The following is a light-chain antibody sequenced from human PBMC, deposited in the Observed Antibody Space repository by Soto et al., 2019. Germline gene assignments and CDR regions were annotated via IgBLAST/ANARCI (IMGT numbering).Light chain of an antibody. Sequence: QSVLAQPASVSGSPGQSITISCTGTSSDIGRYDFVSWYQQLPGKAPKLLIYEVNHRPSGISDRFSGSKSGNTASLTISGLQADDEAHYYCCYYIGSPYVFGSGTKVTVL. CDR3: CYYIGSPYV. J-gene: IGLJ1*01. CDR2: EVN. CDR1: SSDIGRYDF. V-gene: IGLV2-14*01.